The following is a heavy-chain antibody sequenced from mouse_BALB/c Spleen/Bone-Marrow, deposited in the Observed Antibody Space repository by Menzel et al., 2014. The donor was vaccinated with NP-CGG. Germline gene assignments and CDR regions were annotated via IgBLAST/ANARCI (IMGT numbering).Heavy chain of an antibody. CDR3: ARVLRPHYYAMVY. D-gene: IGHD1-2*01. CDR2: ISDGGSYT. J-gene: IGHJ4*01. Sequence: EVMLVESGGGLVKPGGSLKLSCAASGFTFSDYYMYWVRRTPEKRLEWVATISDGGSYTYYPDSVKGRFTISRDNAKNNLYLQMSSLKSEDTAMYYCARVLRPHYYAMVYWGQGTSVTVSS. V-gene: IGHV5-4*02. CDR1: GFTFSDYY.